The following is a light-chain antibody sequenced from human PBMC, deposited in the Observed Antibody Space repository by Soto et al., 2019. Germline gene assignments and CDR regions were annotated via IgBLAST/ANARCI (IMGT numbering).Light chain of an antibody. CDR2: ATS. J-gene: IGKJ4*01. V-gene: IGKV1-39*01. CDR1: QNIKSF. CDR3: QQTYVAPVT. Sequence: DIQMTQSPSSLSASVGERVTITCRASQNIKSFLNWYQQKPGKVPKLLIYATSSVQSGVPARFSGGRSGTDFSLSISSLQPEDFATYYCQQTYVAPVTFGGGTKVEI.